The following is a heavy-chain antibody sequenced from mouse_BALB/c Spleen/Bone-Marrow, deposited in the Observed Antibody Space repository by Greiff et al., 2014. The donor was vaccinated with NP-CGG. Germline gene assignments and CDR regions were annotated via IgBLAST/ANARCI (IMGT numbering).Heavy chain of an antibody. CDR2: INPGSGGT. J-gene: IGHJ2*01. CDR1: GYAFTNYL. V-gene: IGHV1-54*01. Sequence: VQLVESGAELVRPGTSAKVSCKASGYAFTNYLIEWVKQRPGQGLEWIGMINPGSGGTNYNEKFKGKATLTADKSSSTAYMQLSSLTSDDSAVYFCARRDGSYFDYWGQGTTLTVSS. D-gene: IGHD3-3*01. CDR3: ARRDGSYFDY.